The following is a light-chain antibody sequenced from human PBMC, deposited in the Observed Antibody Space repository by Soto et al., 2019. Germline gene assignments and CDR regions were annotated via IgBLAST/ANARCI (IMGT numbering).Light chain of an antibody. CDR3: AAWDDSLNGPV. Sequence: QSVMTQPPSASGTPGQRVTISCSGSSSNIVSNSVNWYQQLPGTAPKLLIYSNNQRPSGVPDRFSGAKSGTSASLAISGRHSEDESDYYCAAWDDSLNGPVFGGGTKLTVL. CDR2: SNN. J-gene: IGLJ3*02. V-gene: IGLV1-44*01. CDR1: SSNIVSNS.